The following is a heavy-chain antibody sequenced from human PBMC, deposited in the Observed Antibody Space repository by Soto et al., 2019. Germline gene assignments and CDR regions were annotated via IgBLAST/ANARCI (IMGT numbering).Heavy chain of an antibody. V-gene: IGHV3-23*01. CDR1: GFPFRNYA. J-gene: IGHJ4*02. D-gene: IGHD6-19*01. Sequence: EVQLLESGGGLVQPGGSLGLSCAASGFPFRNYALAWVRQAPGKGLEWVSAISNSGGTTYYADSVKGRFTISRDNSKDTLHLQMNSLRAEDTAVYYCAKTPRQWLVYFDYWGQGTLVTVSS. CDR2: ISNSGGTT. CDR3: AKTPRQWLVYFDY.